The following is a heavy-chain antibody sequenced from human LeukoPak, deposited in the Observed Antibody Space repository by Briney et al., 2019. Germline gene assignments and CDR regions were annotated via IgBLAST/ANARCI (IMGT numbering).Heavy chain of an antibody. CDR2: IYYSGST. CDR1: GGSISSYY. V-gene: IGHV4-59*01. J-gene: IGHJ4*02. D-gene: IGHD3-3*01. Sequence: SETLSLTCTVSGGSISSYYWSWIRQPPGKGLEWIGYIYYSGSTNYNPSLKSRVTISVDTSKNQSSLRRSSVTAADTAVYYCARGIDFWSGSYYFDYWGQGTLVTVSS. CDR3: ARGIDFWSGSYYFDY.